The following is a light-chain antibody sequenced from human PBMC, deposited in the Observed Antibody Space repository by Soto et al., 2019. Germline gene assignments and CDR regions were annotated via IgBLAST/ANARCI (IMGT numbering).Light chain of an antibody. Sequence: QSALTQPASVSGSPRQSITISCTGTSSDVGSYNLVSWYQLHPGKAPKLMIYEVTKRPSGVSNRFSGSKSGNTASLTISGLQAEDEADYYCCSYTGSSTFVVFGGGTKLTVL. V-gene: IGLV2-23*02. CDR2: EVT. CDR3: CSYTGSSTFVV. J-gene: IGLJ2*01. CDR1: SSDVGSYNL.